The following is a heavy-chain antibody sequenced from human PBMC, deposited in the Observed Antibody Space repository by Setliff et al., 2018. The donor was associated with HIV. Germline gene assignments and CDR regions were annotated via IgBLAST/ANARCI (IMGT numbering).Heavy chain of an antibody. V-gene: IGHV4-38-2*02. CDR2: MHNSGST. CDR1: GGSITGHY. Sequence: PSETLSLTCTVSGGSITGHYWSWIRQPPGKGLEWIGSMHNSGSTYYNPSVKSRVTISVDTSKNQFSLKLSSVTAADTAVYYCARRSDNYYDNSGYYYGAYFDYWGQGTLVTVSS. D-gene: IGHD3-22*01. J-gene: IGHJ4*02. CDR3: ARRSDNYYDNSGYYYGAYFDY.